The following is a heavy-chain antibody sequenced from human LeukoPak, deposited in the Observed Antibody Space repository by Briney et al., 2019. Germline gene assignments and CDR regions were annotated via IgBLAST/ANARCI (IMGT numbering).Heavy chain of an antibody. D-gene: IGHD3-16*01. J-gene: IGHJ4*02. CDR3: TAGALGY. V-gene: IGHV3-7*01. CDR2: IKPDGSDK. Sequence: PGGSLTLSCAASGFSFSSYWMNWVRQAPGKGLEWVANIKPDGSDKYYVDSVKGRFTISRDNAKNPLYLQMNSLRAEDTAVYYCTAGALGYWGRGTLINDSS. CDR1: GFSFSSYW.